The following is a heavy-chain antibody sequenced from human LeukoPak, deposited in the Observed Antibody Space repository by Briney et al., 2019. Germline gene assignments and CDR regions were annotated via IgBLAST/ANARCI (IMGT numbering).Heavy chain of an antibody. Sequence: GESLKISCKGSGYTFTNYWIGWVRQMPGEGLEWMGIIYPGDSDTRYSPSFQGQVTISADKSISTAYLQWSSLKASDTAMYYCARLSINRHSSGYYYFAYWGQGTLVTVSS. J-gene: IGHJ4*02. CDR3: ARLSINRHSSGYYYFAY. CDR2: IYPGDSDT. V-gene: IGHV5-51*01. D-gene: IGHD3-22*01. CDR1: GYTFTNYW.